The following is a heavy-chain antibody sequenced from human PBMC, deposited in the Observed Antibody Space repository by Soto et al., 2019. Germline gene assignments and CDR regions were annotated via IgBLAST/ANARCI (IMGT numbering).Heavy chain of an antibody. J-gene: IGHJ5*02. V-gene: IGHV1-3*01. Sequence: QVQLVQSGAEVKKPGASVKVSCKASGYTFTSYAMHWVRQAPGQRLEWMGWINAGNGNTKYSQKFQGRVTITRDTSASKAYMELSSLRSEDTAVYYCARGRDGGGYNKLLSFDPWGQGTLVTVSS. CDR1: GYTFTSYA. CDR3: ARGRDGGGYNKLLSFDP. CDR2: INAGNGNT. D-gene: IGHD5-18*01.